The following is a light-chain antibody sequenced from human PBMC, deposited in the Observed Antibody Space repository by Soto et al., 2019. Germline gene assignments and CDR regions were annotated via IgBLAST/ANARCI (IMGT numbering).Light chain of an antibody. CDR3: SSYTSGNTLYV. CDR2: QVS. V-gene: IGLV2-14*01. Sequence: SGLTQPASVSGSPGRSITISCTGTSSNVGFYNYVSWYQQHPGKAPKLMIYQVSNRPSGVSNRFSGSKSGNTASLTISGLEAEDEADYYCSSYTSGNTLYVFGTGTKVTVL. CDR1: SSNVGFYNY. J-gene: IGLJ1*01.